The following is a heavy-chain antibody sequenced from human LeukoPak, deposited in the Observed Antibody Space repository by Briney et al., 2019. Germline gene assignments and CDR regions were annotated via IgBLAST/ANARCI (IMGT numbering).Heavy chain of an antibody. CDR3: ARGARAGYNLEPFDN. CDR1: GGSLTSYY. V-gene: IGHV4-59*08. CDR2: IYNSGST. D-gene: IGHD5-24*01. J-gene: IGHJ4*02. Sequence: SERLSPTCSLAGGSLTSYYWRWIRQPPGKGVGWIGYIYNSGSTKYNPSLKSPVTISVDTPKNQITPRPSALTAADTAVYYCARGARAGYNLEPFDNWGQGTLVTVSS.